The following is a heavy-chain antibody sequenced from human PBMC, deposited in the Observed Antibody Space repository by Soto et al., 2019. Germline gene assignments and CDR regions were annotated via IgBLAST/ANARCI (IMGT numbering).Heavy chain of an antibody. CDR3: AREENCSDGICYSEYFQR. V-gene: IGHV1-46*01. Sequence: GASVKVSCKASGYIFTAYSMHWVRQAPGKGLEWMGVVNPSGGSTNYAQKFQGRITMTRDTSTSTVYMDLSSLTSEDTAVYYCAREENCSDGICYSEYFQRWGQGTLVTVS. D-gene: IGHD2-15*01. CDR2: VNPSGGST. CDR1: GYIFTAYS. J-gene: IGHJ1*01.